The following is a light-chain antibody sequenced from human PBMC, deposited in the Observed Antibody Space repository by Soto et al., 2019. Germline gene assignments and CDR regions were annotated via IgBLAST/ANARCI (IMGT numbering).Light chain of an antibody. CDR3: QQYYNWPRT. CDR1: QSVSSY. Sequence: EIVLTQSPATLSLSPGERATLSCRASQSVSSYLAWYQQKPGQAPRLLIYDASNRATGIPARFSGSGSGTDFTLTISRLGPEDFAIYYCQQYYNWPRTFGQGTKVDIK. CDR2: DAS. V-gene: IGKV3-11*01. J-gene: IGKJ1*01.